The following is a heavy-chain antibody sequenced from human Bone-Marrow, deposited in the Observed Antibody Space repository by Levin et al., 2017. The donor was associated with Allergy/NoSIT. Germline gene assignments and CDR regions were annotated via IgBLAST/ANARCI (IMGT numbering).Heavy chain of an antibody. CDR3: ARAIGTTQGEFDP. V-gene: IGHV1-69*13. J-gene: IGHJ5*02. Sequence: EASVKVSCKASGGTFSSYAISWVRQAPGQGLEWMGGIIPIFGTANYAQKFQGRVTITADESTSTAYMELSSLRSEDTAVYYCARAIGTTQGEFDPWGQGTLVTVSS. D-gene: IGHD1-14*01. CDR1: GGTFSSYA. CDR2: IIPIFGTA.